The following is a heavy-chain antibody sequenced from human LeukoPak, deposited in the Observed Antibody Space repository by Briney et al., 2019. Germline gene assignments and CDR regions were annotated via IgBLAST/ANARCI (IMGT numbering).Heavy chain of an antibody. J-gene: IGHJ6*02. CDR1: GYTFTSYA. D-gene: IGHD3-22*01. Sequence: ASVKVSCKASGYTFTSYAMNWVRQAPGQGLEWMGWINTNTGNPTYAQGFTGRFVFSLDTSVSTAYLQISSLKAEDTAVYYCARGGLRYYDSSGPQNYYYYGMDVWGQGTTVTVSS. CDR2: INTNTGNP. V-gene: IGHV7-4-1*02. CDR3: ARGGLRYYDSSGPQNYYYYGMDV.